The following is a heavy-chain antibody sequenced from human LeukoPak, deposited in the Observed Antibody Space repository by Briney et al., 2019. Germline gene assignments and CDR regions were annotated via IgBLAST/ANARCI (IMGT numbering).Heavy chain of an antibody. J-gene: IGHJ4*02. CDR2: ISSSSSYI. Sequence: GSLRLSCAASGFTFSSYNMNWVRQAPGTGLEWVSSISSSSSYIYYADSVKGRFTISRDNAKNSLYLQMNSLRAEGTAVYYCARDQGTYYYGSGDLDYWGQGTLVTVSS. D-gene: IGHD3-10*01. CDR1: GFTFSSYN. CDR3: ARDQGTYYYGSGDLDY. V-gene: IGHV3-21*04.